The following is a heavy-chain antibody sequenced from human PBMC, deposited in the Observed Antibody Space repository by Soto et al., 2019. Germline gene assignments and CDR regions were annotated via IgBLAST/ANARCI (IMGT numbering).Heavy chain of an antibody. D-gene: IGHD6-19*01. V-gene: IGHV4-4*02. J-gene: IGHJ6*02. CDR2: IYHSGST. CDR3: ARAGYSSGWYGDV. Sequence: SETLSLTCAVSGGSISSSNWWSCVRQPPGKGLEWIGEIYHSGSTNYNPSLKSRVTISVDKSKNQFSLKLSSVTAADTAVYYCARAGYSSGWYGDVWGQGTTVTVSS. CDR1: GGSISSSNW.